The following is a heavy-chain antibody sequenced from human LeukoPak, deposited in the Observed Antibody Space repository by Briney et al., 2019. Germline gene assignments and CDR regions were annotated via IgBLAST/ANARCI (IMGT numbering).Heavy chain of an antibody. D-gene: IGHD6-19*01. Sequence: PGGSLRLSCAASGFTFSSYGMSWVRQAPGKGLEWVSSIGGSGVSTYYADSVKGRFTISRDNSKNTLYLQMNSLRPEDTAVYYCAPHAVADDYFDYWGQGTLVTVSS. CDR3: APHAVADDYFDY. CDR2: IGGSGVST. CDR1: GFTFSSYG. V-gene: IGHV3-23*01. J-gene: IGHJ4*02.